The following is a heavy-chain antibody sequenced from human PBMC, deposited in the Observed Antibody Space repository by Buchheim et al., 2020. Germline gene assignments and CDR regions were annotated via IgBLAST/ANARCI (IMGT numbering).Heavy chain of an antibody. CDR3: ARALYSGPYYYYGMDV. J-gene: IGHJ6*02. D-gene: IGHD2-15*01. Sequence: QVQLVQSGAEVKKPGASVKVSCKASGYTFTSYYMHWVRQAPRQGLEWMGIINPSGGSTSYAQKFQGRVTMTRDTSTSTVYMELSSLRSEDTAVYYCARALYSGPYYYYGMDVWGQGTT. V-gene: IGHV1-46*01. CDR1: GYTFTSYY. CDR2: INPSGGST.